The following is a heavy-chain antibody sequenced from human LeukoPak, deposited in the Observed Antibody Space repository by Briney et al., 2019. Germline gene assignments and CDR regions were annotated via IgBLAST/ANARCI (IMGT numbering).Heavy chain of an antibody. J-gene: IGHJ4*02. V-gene: IGHV3-53*01. CDR3: ARCKIASHFDY. D-gene: IGHD2-8*01. CDR2: IYIGGST. CDR1: ALTVTNTY. Sequence: PAGSLRLSCAASALTVTNTYMSWVRQAPGMGLEWVSVIYIGGSTYYADSVKGRFTISRDSSENTVYLQMTSLRVEDTAVYYCARCKIASHFDYWGQGTLVTVSS.